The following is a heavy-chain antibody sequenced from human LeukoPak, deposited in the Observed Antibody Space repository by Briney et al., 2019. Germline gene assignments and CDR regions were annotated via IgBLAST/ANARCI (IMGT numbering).Heavy chain of an antibody. Sequence: GASVKVSCKASVYTFTGYYMHWVRQAPGQGLEWMGWINPNSGGTNYAQKFQGRVTMTRDTSISTAYMELSRLRSDDTAVYYCARDPLQLRYFDWLLKTVGWFDPWGQGTLVTVSS. V-gene: IGHV1-2*02. CDR1: VYTFTGYY. D-gene: IGHD3-9*01. J-gene: IGHJ5*02. CDR3: ARDPLQLRYFDWLLKTVGWFDP. CDR2: INPNSGGT.